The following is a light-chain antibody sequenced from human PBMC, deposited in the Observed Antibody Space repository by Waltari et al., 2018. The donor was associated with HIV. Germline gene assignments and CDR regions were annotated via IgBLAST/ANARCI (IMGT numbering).Light chain of an antibody. Sequence: DLQMTQSPSTLSASIGDRVTITCRVTQSISNYLAWYQQKPGKVPKLLIYRASSLESGVPSRFSGSGSGTEFTLTISSLQPDDFATYYCQQYKINWMFGQGTKVEIK. J-gene: IGKJ1*01. CDR2: RAS. V-gene: IGKV1-5*03. CDR3: QQYKINWM. CDR1: QSISNY.